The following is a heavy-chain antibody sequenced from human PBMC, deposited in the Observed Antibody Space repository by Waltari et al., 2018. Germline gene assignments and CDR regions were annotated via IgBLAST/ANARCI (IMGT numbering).Heavy chain of an antibody. V-gene: IGHV5-51*01. CDR2: IYPGDSDT. Sequence: EVQLVQSGAEVKKPGESPKISCKGSGYSFTSYWIGWVRQMPGKGLEWMGIIYPGDSDTRYSPSFQGQVTISADKSISTAYLQWSSLKASDTAMYYCARRGYSNYSYYYMDVWGKGTTVTVSS. D-gene: IGHD4-4*01. J-gene: IGHJ6*03. CDR1: GYSFTSYW. CDR3: ARRGYSNYSYYYMDV.